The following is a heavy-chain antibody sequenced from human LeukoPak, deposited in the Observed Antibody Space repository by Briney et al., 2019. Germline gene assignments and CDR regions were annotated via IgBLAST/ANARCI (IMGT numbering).Heavy chain of an antibody. V-gene: IGHV3-73*01. CDR2: IRSKANSYAT. CDR3: TRLVTMVRGPTSYYYYCYMDV. Sequence: GGSLRLSCAASGFTFSGSAMHWVRQASGKGLEWVGRIRSKANSYATAYAASVKGRFTISRDDSKNTAYLQMNSLKTEDTAVYYCTRLVTMVRGPTSYYYYCYMDVWGKGTTVTVSS. CDR1: GFTFSGSA. J-gene: IGHJ6*03. D-gene: IGHD3-10*01.